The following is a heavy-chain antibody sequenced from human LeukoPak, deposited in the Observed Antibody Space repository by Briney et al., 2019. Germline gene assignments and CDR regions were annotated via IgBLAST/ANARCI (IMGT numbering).Heavy chain of an antibody. D-gene: IGHD5-18*01. V-gene: IGHV4-34*01. Sequence: SETLSLTCAVYGGSFSGNYWSWIRQSPGKGLEWIGEINHGGGTNYNPSLKSRVTISVGTSRNQISLKLSSVTAADTAVYYCATRQGAYNYASSYYFYGMDVWGQGTTVTVSS. CDR1: GGSFSGNY. J-gene: IGHJ6*02. CDR3: ATRQGAYNYASSYYFYGMDV. CDR2: INHGGGT.